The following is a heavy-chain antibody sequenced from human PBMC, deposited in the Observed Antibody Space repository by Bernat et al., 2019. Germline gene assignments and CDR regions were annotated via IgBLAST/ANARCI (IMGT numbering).Heavy chain of an antibody. CDR1: GFTFSDYY. Sequence: QVQLVESGGGLVKPGGSLRLSCAASGFTFSDYYMSWIRQAPGKGLDWVSYISSSSGYTNYADSVKGRFTISRDNAKNSLYLQMNSLRAEDTAVYYCARGTSTSAPYMDVWGKGTTVTVSS. J-gene: IGHJ6*03. V-gene: IGHV3-11*05. CDR2: ISSSSGYT. CDR3: ARGTSTSAPYMDV.